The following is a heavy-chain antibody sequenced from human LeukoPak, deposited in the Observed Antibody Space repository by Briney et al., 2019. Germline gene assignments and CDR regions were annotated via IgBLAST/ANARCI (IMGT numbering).Heavy chain of an antibody. J-gene: IGHJ4*02. Sequence: GGSLRLSCAASGFTFTNYWMNWVRQAPGKGLEWVANIKQDGSEKYYVDSVKGRFTISRDNAKNSLYLQMNSLRAEDTAVYYCARTSGDYLDYFDYWGQGTLVTVSS. CDR2: IKQDGSEK. CDR1: GFTFTNYW. D-gene: IGHD4-17*01. V-gene: IGHV3-7*01. CDR3: ARTSGDYLDYFDY.